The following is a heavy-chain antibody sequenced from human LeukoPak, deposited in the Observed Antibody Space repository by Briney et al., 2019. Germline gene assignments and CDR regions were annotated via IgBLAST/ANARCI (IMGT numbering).Heavy chain of an antibody. Sequence: GGSLRLSCAASGFTFSDSAIHWVRQAPGKGLEWVSVIYSGGSTYYADSVKGRFTISRDNSKNTLYLQMNSLRAEDTAVYYCARGNTAMAHWGQGTLVTVSS. CDR3: ARGNTAMAH. CDR1: GFTFSDSA. V-gene: IGHV3-53*01. D-gene: IGHD5-18*01. J-gene: IGHJ4*02. CDR2: IYSGGST.